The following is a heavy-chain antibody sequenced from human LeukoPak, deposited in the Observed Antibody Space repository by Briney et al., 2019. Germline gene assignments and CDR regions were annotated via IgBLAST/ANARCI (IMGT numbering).Heavy chain of an antibody. CDR2: ISGYNGDT. V-gene: IGHV1-18*04. CDR1: GYSFTNYG. J-gene: IGHJ4*02. Sequence: GASVKVSCKASGYSFTNYGISWVRQAPGQGLEWMGWISGYNGDTKFAQSDQDRVTMTIDKSTRTAYMEMKTLRSDDTATYFCAREWERNFDYWGQGTLVTVSS. D-gene: IGHD1-26*01. CDR3: AREWERNFDY.